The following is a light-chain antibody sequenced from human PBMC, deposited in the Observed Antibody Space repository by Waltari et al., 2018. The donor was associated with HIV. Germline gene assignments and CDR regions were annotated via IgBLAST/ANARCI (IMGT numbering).Light chain of an antibody. CDR2: QAS. V-gene: IGKV1-5*03. CDR1: QRISSW. Sequence: DIQMTQSPSTLSASVGDRVTITCRASQRISSWLAWYQQRPGKAPHLLIYQASTLHGGVPSRFSGSGSGTDFTLTINRLQSDDFGTYYCQQYDTFPYTFGPGTNLDIK. CDR3: QQYDTFPYT. J-gene: IGKJ2*01.